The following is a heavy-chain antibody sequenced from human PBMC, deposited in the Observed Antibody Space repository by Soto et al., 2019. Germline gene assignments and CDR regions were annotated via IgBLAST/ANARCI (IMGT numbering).Heavy chain of an antibody. D-gene: IGHD6-13*01. J-gene: IGHJ2*01. CDR1: GGSINSSDW. CDR3: RSSTRISGPYWYLDL. CDR2: IYHSGTT. Sequence: QVQLQESGPGLVKPSGTLSLTCAVSGGSINSSDWWSWVRQPPGKGLEWIGEIYHSGTTNYNPSLKSRVTISLDKSKTQFSLKLSSVPAADAALYYCRSSTRISGPYWYLDLWGRGTLVTVSS. V-gene: IGHV4-4*02.